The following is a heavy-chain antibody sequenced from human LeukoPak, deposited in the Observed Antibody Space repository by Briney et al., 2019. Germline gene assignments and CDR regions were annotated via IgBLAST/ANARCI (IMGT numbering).Heavy chain of an antibody. CDR3: ASGCSSGTSCYYYYGMDV. J-gene: IGHJ6*02. D-gene: IGHD2-2*01. CDR1: GFNFDEYA. Sequence: PGGSLRLSCAASGFNFDEYAMYWVRQAPGKGLEWVSLISGDGGTTSYADSVKGRFTISRDNAQNSLYLQMTSLRAEDTGLYYCASGCSSGTSCYYYYGMDVWGHGTTVTVSS. V-gene: IGHV3-43*02. CDR2: ISGDGGTT.